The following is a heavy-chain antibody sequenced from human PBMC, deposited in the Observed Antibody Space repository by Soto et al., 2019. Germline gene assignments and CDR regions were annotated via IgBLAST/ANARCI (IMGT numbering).Heavy chain of an antibody. CDR2: IGGSDGST. Sequence: PGGSLRLSCAASGFTFSSYAMNWVRQAPGKGLEWVSAIGGSDGSTFYADSVKGRFTISRDNSKNTLYLQMNSLRAEDTAVYYCAKRIDISGSYHLDYWGQGT. D-gene: IGHD6-25*01. J-gene: IGHJ4*02. CDR1: GFTFSSYA. CDR3: AKRIDISGSYHLDY. V-gene: IGHV3-23*01.